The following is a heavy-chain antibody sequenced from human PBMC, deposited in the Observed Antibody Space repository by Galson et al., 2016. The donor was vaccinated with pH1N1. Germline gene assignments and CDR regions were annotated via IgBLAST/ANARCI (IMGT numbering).Heavy chain of an antibody. D-gene: IGHD1-1*01. CDR1: GYGFPTSW. CDR2: IYLDDSDT. J-gene: IGHJ6*03. V-gene: IGHV5-51*01. CDR3: ARHVALDPPVEYYYIGV. Sequence: QSGAEVKKPGESLKISCKGSGYGFPTSWIGWVRQMPGKGLEWMGSIYLDDSDTRYSPSFQGQVTISADKSTRTTYLQWSSLKASDTAIYYCARHVALDPPVEYYYIGVWGKGTTVIVSS.